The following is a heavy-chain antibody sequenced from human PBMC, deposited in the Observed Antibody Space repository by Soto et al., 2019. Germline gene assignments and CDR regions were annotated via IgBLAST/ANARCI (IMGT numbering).Heavy chain of an antibody. CDR2: IYYRGST. J-gene: IGHJ4*02. D-gene: IGHD1-26*01. V-gene: IGHV4-39*01. CDR3: ARRGLVGATTFDY. Sequence: QLQLQESGPGLVKPSETLSLTCTVSGGSISSSRSYWGWIRHPPGKGLECIGSIYYRGSTYYSPSLKSRVTISVDTSKNQFALKLSSVTAADTAVYYCARRGLVGATTFDYWGQGTLVTVSS. CDR1: GGSISSSRSY.